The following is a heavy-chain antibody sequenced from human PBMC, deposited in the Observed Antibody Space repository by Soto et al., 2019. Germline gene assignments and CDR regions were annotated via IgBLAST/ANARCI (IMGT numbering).Heavy chain of an antibody. CDR1: GYTFTSYA. CDR3: ARTEARGGYSFYGMDV. J-gene: IGHJ6*02. V-gene: IGHV1-46*01. CDR2: INPSGGST. Sequence: ASVKVSYKASGYTFTSYAMHWVRQAPGQRLEWMGWINPSGGSTSYAQKFQGRVTMTRDTSTSTVYMELSSLRSEDTAVYYCARTEARGGYSFYGMDVWGQGTTVTVSS. D-gene: IGHD3-22*01.